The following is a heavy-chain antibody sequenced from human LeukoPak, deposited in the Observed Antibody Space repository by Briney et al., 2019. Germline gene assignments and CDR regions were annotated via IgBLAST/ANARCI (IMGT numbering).Heavy chain of an antibody. CDR1: GFTFSTYW. D-gene: IGHD3-3*01. CDR2: ITPDGTST. V-gene: IGHV3-74*01. CDR3: ARGAFGVYAFDL. J-gene: IGHJ3*01. Sequence: GGSLRLSCAASGFTFSTYWMHWVRQAPGKGLVWVSRITPDGTSTTYADSVKGRFTISRDNAKNTLYVQMKSLRAEDTAVYYCARGAFGVYAFDLWGQGTVVTFSS.